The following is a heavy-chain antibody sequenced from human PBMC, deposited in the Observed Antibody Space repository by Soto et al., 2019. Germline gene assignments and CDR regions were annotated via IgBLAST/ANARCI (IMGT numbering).Heavy chain of an antibody. Sequence: EVQVLESGGGSVQPGGSLRLSCTASGFTFSNFAMSWVRHAPGKGLEWVSEITGSTGTTYYADSVRGRFIISRDNSQNTLHLHMNSLRPEDTAVYYCAKDTSSSPYYMDVWGKGTTVTVSS. CDR2: ITGSTGTT. CDR1: GFTFSNFA. V-gene: IGHV3-23*01. D-gene: IGHD2-2*01. J-gene: IGHJ6*03. CDR3: AKDTSSSPYYMDV.